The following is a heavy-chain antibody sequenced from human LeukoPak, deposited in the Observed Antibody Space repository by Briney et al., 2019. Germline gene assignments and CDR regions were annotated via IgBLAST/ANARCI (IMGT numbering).Heavy chain of an antibody. CDR2: ISRSTSYT. CDR3: ARDQDSGSYRAADY. CDR1: GLTFSTYS. D-gene: IGHD1-26*01. V-gene: IGHV3-21*01. Sequence: PGGSLRLSCAASGLTFSTYSMNWVRQAPGKGREWVSSISRSTSYTYYADSVKGRFTISRDNAKNSLYLQMNSLRAEDTAVYYCARDQDSGSYRAADYWGQGTLVTVSS. J-gene: IGHJ4*02.